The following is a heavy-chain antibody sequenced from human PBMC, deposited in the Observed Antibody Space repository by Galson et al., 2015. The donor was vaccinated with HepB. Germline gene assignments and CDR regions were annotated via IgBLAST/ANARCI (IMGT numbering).Heavy chain of an antibody. CDR2: ISGSGGST. J-gene: IGHJ4*02. Sequence: SLRLSCAASGFTFSSYAMSWVRQAPGKGLEWVSAISGSGGSTYYADSVKGRFTISRDNSKNTLYLQMNSLRAEDTTVYYCAKDASVLRFLEWLRGDFDYWGQGTLVTVSS. CDR1: GFTFSSYA. D-gene: IGHD3-3*01. CDR3: AKDASVLRFLEWLRGDFDY. V-gene: IGHV3-23*01.